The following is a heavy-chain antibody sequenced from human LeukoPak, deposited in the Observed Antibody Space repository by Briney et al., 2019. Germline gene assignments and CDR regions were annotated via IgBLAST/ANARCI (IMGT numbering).Heavy chain of an antibody. V-gene: IGHV4-34*01. CDR3: ASRIVPSTDFDY. Sequence: SETLSLTCAVYHGSFGGYYWGWIRQPPGKGLEWIGEINDSGRTNYNPSLKSRVTISVDTSKNQFSLKLSSVTVADTAVYYCASRIVPSTDFDYWGQGSLVTVSS. J-gene: IGHJ4*02. CDR2: INDSGRT. D-gene: IGHD5-12*01. CDR1: HGSFGGYY.